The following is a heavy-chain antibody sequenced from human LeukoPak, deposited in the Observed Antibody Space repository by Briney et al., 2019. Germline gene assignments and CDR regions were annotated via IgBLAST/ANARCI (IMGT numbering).Heavy chain of an antibody. CDR1: GFTVSSNY. Sequence: GGSLRLSCAASGFTVSSNYMSWVRQAPGKGLEWVPVIYSGGSTYYADSVKGRFTISRDNSKNTLYLQMNNPRAEDTSVYYCARDARFGELRWFDPWGQGTLVTVSS. D-gene: IGHD3-10*01. J-gene: IGHJ5*02. V-gene: IGHV3-53*01. CDR2: IYSGGST. CDR3: ARDARFGELRWFDP.